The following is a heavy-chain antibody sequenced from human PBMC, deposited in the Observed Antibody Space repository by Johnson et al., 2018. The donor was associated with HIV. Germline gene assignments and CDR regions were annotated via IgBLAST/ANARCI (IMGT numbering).Heavy chain of an antibody. V-gene: IGHV3-30*02. J-gene: IGHJ3*02. CDR1: GFTFSSFG. CDR3: AKDQAPAKKYSPGAFDI. Sequence: QMRLVESGGGVVQPGGSLRLSCAASGFTFSSFGMHWVRQAPGKGLEWVAFIRYDENNKYYADSVKGRFTISRDNSKNTLYLQMNSLRAEDTAVYYCAKDQAPAKKYSPGAFDIWGQGTMVTVSS. D-gene: IGHD2-21*01. CDR2: IRYDENNK.